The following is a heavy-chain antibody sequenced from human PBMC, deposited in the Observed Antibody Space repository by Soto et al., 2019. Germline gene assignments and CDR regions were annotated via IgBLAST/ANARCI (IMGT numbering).Heavy chain of an antibody. Sequence: EVQLLESGGGLVQPGGSLRLSCAASGFTFSSYAMSWVRQAPGKGLEWVSGISGSGDSTYYADSVKGRFTISRDNSKSTLYLQMNSLRADDTAVYYSAKSAGGYCSTTTCARNFGSFDLCGRGTLVTVSS. V-gene: IGHV3-23*01. CDR3: AKSAGGYCSTTTCARNFGSFDL. J-gene: IGHJ2*01. D-gene: IGHD2-2*01. CDR2: ISGSGDST. CDR1: GFTFSSYA.